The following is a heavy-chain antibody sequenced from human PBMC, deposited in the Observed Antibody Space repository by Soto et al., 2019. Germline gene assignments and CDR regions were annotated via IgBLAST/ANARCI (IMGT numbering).Heavy chain of an antibody. CDR2: IYYSGST. D-gene: IGHD3-3*01. V-gene: IGHV4-31*03. CDR1: GGSISSGDYY. J-gene: IGHJ5*02. CDR3: ARWWSGSRQGFDP. Sequence: QVQLQESGPGLVKPSQTLSLTCTVSGGSISSGDYYWRGIRQHLCKGLEWIGYIYYSGSTYYNPSLKSRVTISVDTSKNQFSLKLSSVTAADTAVYYCARWWSGSRQGFDPWGQGTLVTVSS.